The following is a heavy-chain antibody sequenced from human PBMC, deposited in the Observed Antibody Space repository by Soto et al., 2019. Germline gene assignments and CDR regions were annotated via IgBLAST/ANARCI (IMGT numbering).Heavy chain of an antibody. Sequence: GESLKISCKGSGYSFTSYWIGWVRQMPGKGLEWMGIIYPGDSDTRYSPSFQGQVTISADKSISTAYLQWSSLKASDTAMYYCATTHPSYYYDSSGLNYYYYGMDVWGQGTTVTVSS. CDR2: IYPGDSDT. V-gene: IGHV5-51*01. D-gene: IGHD3-22*01. CDR1: GYSFTSYW. CDR3: ATTHPSYYYDSSGLNYYYYGMDV. J-gene: IGHJ6*02.